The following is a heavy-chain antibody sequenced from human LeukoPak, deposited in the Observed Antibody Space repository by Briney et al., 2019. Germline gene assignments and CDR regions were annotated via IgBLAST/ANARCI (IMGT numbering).Heavy chain of an antibody. D-gene: IGHD2-15*01. Sequence: ASVKASCKASGYTFTSYAMHWVRQAAGQRREWMGWINARNGNTKYSQKFQGRVTITRDTSTSTAYMELRSLRSDDTAVYYCARVVVVAGGRKPYYYYGMDVWGQGTTVSV. J-gene: IGHJ6*02. CDR2: INARNGNT. CDR1: GYTFTSYA. CDR3: ARVVVVAGGRKPYYYYGMDV. V-gene: IGHV1-3*01.